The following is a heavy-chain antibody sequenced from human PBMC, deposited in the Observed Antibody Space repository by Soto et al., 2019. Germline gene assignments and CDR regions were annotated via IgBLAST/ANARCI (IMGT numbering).Heavy chain of an antibody. V-gene: IGHV3-30*03. CDR3: ARPWYYDILTGFYGMDV. Sequence: GGSLRLSWAASGFTFSSYGMHWVRQAPGKGLEWVAVISYDGSNKYYADSVKGRFTISRDNSKNTLYLQMNSLRAEDTAVYYCARPWYYDILTGFYGMDVWGKGTTVTVSS. CDR1: GFTFSSYG. CDR2: ISYDGSNK. J-gene: IGHJ6*04. D-gene: IGHD3-9*01.